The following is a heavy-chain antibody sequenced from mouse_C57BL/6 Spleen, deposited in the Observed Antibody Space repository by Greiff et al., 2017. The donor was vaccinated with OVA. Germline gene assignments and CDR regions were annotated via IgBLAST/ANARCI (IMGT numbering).Heavy chain of an antibody. CDR3: ARLTGALDY. D-gene: IGHD4-1*01. CDR2: IDPSDSYT. J-gene: IGHJ2*01. Sequence: QSCKASGYTFTSYWMHWVKQRPGQGLEWIGEIDPSDSYTNYNQKFKGKSTLTVDKSSSTAYMQLSSLTSEDSAVYYCARLTGALDYWGQGTTLTVSS. V-gene: IGHV1-69*01. CDR1: GYTFTSYW.